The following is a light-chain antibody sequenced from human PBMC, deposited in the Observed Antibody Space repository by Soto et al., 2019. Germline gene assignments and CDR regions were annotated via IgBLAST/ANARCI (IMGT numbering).Light chain of an antibody. CDR1: QRVNNY. V-gene: IGKV3-15*01. CDR3: QQCNDWPLFT. Sequence: ETVMTQSPATLSVSPGERVPLSCRASQRVNNYLAWYQQKPGQAPRLLVYGASTRATGVPARFSGSGSGTDFTLTISSLQSEDFALYFCQQCNDWPLFTFGQGTRLEIK. CDR2: GAS. J-gene: IGKJ5*01.